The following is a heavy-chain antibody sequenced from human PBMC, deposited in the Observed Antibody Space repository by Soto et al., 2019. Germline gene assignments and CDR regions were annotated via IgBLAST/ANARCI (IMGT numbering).Heavy chain of an antibody. CDR2: INAGNGNT. Sequence: ASVKVSCKASGYTFTSYAMHWVRQAPGQRLEWMGWINAGNGNTKYSQKFQGRVTITRDTSASTAYMELSSLRSEDTAVYYCARDPGSRYKYLDYWGQGTLVTVSS. V-gene: IGHV1-3*01. CDR3: ARDPGSRYKYLDY. J-gene: IGHJ4*02. D-gene: IGHD3-10*01. CDR1: GYTFTSYA.